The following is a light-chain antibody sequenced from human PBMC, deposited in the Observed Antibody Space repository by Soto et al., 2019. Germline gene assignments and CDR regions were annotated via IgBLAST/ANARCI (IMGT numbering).Light chain of an antibody. CDR1: QSVTSSY. V-gene: IGKV3-20*01. Sequence: EIVLTQSPGTLSLSPGERATPSCRASQSVTSSYLAWYQQKPGQAPRLLIYGASGRATHIPDRFSGSGSGTDFTLIISRLEPEDFAVYYCQQYGSSPLTFGQGTKVDIK. CDR3: QQYGSSPLT. CDR2: GAS. J-gene: IGKJ1*01.